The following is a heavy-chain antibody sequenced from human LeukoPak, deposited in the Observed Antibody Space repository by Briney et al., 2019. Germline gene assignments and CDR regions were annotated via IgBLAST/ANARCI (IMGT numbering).Heavy chain of an antibody. J-gene: IGHJ4*02. CDR2: INHSGST. D-gene: IGHD3-22*01. CDR3: ARHRWGYYLPAYFDY. V-gene: IGHV4-4*02. Sequence: PSETLSLTCAVSGGSISSSNWWSWVRQPPGKGLEWIGEINHSGSTNYNPSLKSRVTISVDTSKNQFSLKLSSVTAADTAVYYCARHRWGYYLPAYFDYWGQGTLVTVSS. CDR1: GGSISSSNW.